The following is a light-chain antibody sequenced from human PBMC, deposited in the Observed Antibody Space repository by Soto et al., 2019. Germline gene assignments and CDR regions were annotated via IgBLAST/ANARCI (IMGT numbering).Light chain of an antibody. Sequence: QSVLTQPPSVSAAPGQKVTISCSGSSSNIGNNYVSWYQQLPGTAPKLLIYDNNKRPSGIPDRFSGSKSGTSATLGITGLQTGDEADYYCGTWDSSLSANWVFGGGIKLTVL. CDR1: SSNIGNNY. V-gene: IGLV1-51*01. J-gene: IGLJ3*02. CDR3: GTWDSSLSANWV. CDR2: DNN.